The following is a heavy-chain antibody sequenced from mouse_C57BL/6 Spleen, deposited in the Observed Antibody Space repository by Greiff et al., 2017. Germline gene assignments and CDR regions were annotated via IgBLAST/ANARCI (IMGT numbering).Heavy chain of an antibody. D-gene: IGHD2-3*01. CDR2: IYPGDGDT. J-gene: IGHJ4*01. V-gene: IGHV1-82*01. CDR3: ARAGVTNAMDY. Sequence: QVQLQQSGPELVKPGASVKISCKASGYAFSSSWMNWVKQRPGKGLEWIGRIYPGDGDTNYNGKFKGKATLTADKSSSTAYMQLSSLTSEDSAVWFCARAGVTNAMDYWGQGTSVTVSS. CDR1: GYAFSSSW.